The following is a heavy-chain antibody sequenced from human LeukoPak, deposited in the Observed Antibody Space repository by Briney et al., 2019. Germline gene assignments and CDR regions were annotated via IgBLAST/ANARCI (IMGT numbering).Heavy chain of an antibody. V-gene: IGHV1-18*01. CDR3: ARDRAVVVAATDY. J-gene: IGHJ4*02. D-gene: IGHD2-15*01. CDR1: GYTFTTNG. Sequence: ASVKVSCKXSGYTFTTNGISWVRQAPGQGLEWMGRISPYNGNTNYAQKLQGRVTMTTDTSTSTAYMELRSLRSDDTAVYYCARDRAVVVAATDYWGQGTLVTVSS. CDR2: ISPYNGNT.